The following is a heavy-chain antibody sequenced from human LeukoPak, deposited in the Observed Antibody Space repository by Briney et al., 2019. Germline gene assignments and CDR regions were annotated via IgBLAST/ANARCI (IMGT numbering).Heavy chain of an antibody. CDR3: ARGVRYSSSWYWGNWFDL. CDR1: GESFSGYY. Sequence: PSETLSLTCAVYGESFSGYYWSWIRQPPGKGLEWIGEINHSGSTNYNPSLKSRVTISVDTSKNQFSLKLSSVTAADTAVYYCARGVRYSSSWYWGNWFDLWGQGTLVTVSS. J-gene: IGHJ5*02. V-gene: IGHV4-34*01. D-gene: IGHD6-13*01. CDR2: INHSGST.